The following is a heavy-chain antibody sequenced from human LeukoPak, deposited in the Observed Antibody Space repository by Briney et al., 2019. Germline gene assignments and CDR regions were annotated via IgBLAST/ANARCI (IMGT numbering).Heavy chain of an antibody. CDR2: INPSGGST. CDR1: GYTLTELS. CDR3: ARDRPADSSSWYTYYYGMDV. D-gene: IGHD6-13*01. Sequence: GASVKVSCKVSGYTLTELSMHWVRQAPGQGLEWMGIINPSGGSTSYAQKFQSRVTMTRDTSTSTVYMELSSLRSEDTAVYYCARDRPADSSSWYTYYYGMDVWGQGTTVTVSS. J-gene: IGHJ6*02. V-gene: IGHV1-46*01.